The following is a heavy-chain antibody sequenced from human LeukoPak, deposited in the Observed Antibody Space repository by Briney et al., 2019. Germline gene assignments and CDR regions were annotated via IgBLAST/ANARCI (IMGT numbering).Heavy chain of an antibody. CDR2: IKEDGTDK. J-gene: IGHJ4*02. Sequence: PGGSLRLSCAASGFTFSNYWMSWVRQAPGKGLEWVANIKEDGTDKYYVDSVKGRFTISRDKTKSSLYLQMNNLRADDTAVYYCARAQYDFWSGYYVDYWGQGTLVTVSS. CDR1: GFTFSNYW. CDR3: ARAQYDFWSGYYVDY. D-gene: IGHD3-3*01. V-gene: IGHV3-7*01.